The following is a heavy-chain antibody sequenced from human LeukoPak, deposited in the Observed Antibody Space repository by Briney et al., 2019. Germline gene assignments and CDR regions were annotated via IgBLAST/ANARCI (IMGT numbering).Heavy chain of an antibody. CDR1: GFAFSSYE. J-gene: IGHJ3*02. D-gene: IGHD4-17*01. V-gene: IGHV3-48*03. CDR3: ARGSDYGVGAFDI. CDR2: ISTSVSTI. Sequence: PEGSLRLSCAASGFAFSSYEMNWVRQAPGKGLEWVSYISTSVSTIYYGDSVKGRFTISRDNAKNSLFLQMNILRAEDTAVYYCARGSDYGVGAFDIWGQGTMVTASS.